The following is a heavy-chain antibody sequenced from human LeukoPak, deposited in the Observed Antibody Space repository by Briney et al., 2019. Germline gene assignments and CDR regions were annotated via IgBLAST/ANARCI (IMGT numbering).Heavy chain of an antibody. CDR3: ASGVAVGNYFDP. V-gene: IGHV4-59*08. CDR2: IYYSVST. J-gene: IGHJ5*02. Sequence: PSETLSLTCAVSGGAISTDSWSWVRQPPGKGLQWMGYIYYSVSTNYTPSLDSRVTTSLNTAKNQYSLRLRSETAADSAVYYCASGVAVGNYFDPWGQGTLVTVSS. D-gene: IGHD4-11*01. CDR1: GGAISTDS.